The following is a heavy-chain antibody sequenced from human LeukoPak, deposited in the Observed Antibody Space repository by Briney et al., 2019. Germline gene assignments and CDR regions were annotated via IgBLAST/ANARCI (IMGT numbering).Heavy chain of an antibody. CDR1: GGSFSGYY. V-gene: IGHV4-34*01. CDR2: INHSGST. Sequence: RPSETLSLTCAVYGGSFSGYYWSWIRQPPGKGLEWIGEINHSGSTNYNPSLKSRVTMSVDTSKNQFSLKLSSVTAADTAVYYCARSVVVVSTPPPTYYMDVWGKGTTVTVSS. D-gene: IGHD2-15*01. CDR3: ARSVVVVSTPPPTYYMDV. J-gene: IGHJ6*03.